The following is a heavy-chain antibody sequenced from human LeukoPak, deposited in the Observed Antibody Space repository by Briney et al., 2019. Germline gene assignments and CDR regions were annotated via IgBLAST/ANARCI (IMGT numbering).Heavy chain of an antibody. CDR1: GFTFSVSA. CDR3: AGASPRGGTTLGTFSYSYNYYYMDV. CDR2: IRSKANNFAT. D-gene: IGHD1-1*01. Sequence: GGSLRLSCAASGFTFSVSAMHWVRQSPGKGLEWIGRIRSKANNFATAYAASVKGRLTISRDDSKTTAYLQMNSLKSDDTAVYYCAGASPRGGTTLGTFSYSYNYYYMDVWGKGTTVTVSS. V-gene: IGHV3-73*01. J-gene: IGHJ6*03.